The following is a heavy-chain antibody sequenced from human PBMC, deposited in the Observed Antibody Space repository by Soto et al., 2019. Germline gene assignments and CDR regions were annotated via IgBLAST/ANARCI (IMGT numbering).Heavy chain of an antibody. D-gene: IGHD4-17*01. CDR3: ASHRNYGDYVVY. CDR2: IYYSGRT. J-gene: IGHJ4*02. CDR1: GGSIHSSSYY. Sequence: HLQLQESGPGLVKPSETLSLTATVSGGSIHSSSYYWRWIRQPPGKGLEWLGSIYYSGRTYYNPSHTRGVPISAETSKHQYALKPSFVTGADTAGYYCASHRNYGDYVVYWGQGTLVTVSS. V-gene: IGHV4-39*01.